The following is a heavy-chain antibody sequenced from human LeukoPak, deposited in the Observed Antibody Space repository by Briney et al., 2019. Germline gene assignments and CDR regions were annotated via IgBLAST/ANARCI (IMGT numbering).Heavy chain of an antibody. D-gene: IGHD3-9*01. CDR1: GFTFSSYG. J-gene: IGHJ4*02. Sequence: GRSLRPSCAASGFTFSSYGMRWVRQAPGKWLEWGAVIWYDGSNKYYADSVKGRLTISRENSKNTLYLQMNSLCAEDTAVYYCAKDGRFFDWLLRQTAYYFYYWGQGTLVTVSS. CDR2: IWYDGSNK. V-gene: IGHV3-33*06. CDR3: AKDGRFFDWLLRQTAYYFYY.